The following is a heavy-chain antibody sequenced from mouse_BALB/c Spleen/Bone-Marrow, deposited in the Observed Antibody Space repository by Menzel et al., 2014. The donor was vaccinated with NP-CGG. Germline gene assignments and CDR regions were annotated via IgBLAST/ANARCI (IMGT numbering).Heavy chain of an antibody. J-gene: IGHJ4*01. D-gene: IGHD5-1*01. CDR3: GRVWGTYYYQAMDY. CDR1: GFNIKDTY. V-gene: IGHV14-3*02. CDR2: IDPANGNT. Sequence: VQLQQSGAELVKPGASVKLSCTASGFNIKDTYMHWVKQRPEQGLEWIGRIDPANGNTKYDPKFQGKANITADTSSNAAYLQLSSLTSEDTAVYYCGRVWGTYYYQAMDYWGQGTSVTVSS.